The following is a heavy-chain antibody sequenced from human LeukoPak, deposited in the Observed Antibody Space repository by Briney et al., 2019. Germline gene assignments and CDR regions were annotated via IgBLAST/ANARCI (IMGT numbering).Heavy chain of an antibody. D-gene: IGHD1-26*01. Sequence: GGSLRLSCAASGFTFSSYGMTWVRQAPGKGLEWVSVISGSGGSTYYADSVKGRFTISRDNSKNTLYLQMNSLRAEDTAVYYCAKDMAIMYSGSLYWGQGTLVTVSS. CDR2: ISGSGGST. CDR1: GFTFSSYG. J-gene: IGHJ4*02. CDR3: AKDMAIMYSGSLY. V-gene: IGHV3-23*01.